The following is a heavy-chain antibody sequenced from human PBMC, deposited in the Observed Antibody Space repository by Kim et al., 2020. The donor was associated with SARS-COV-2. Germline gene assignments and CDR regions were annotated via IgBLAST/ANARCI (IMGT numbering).Heavy chain of an antibody. CDR3: ARGYDNSGADFDY. Sequence: GGSLRLSCAASGFTFSSYTMNWVRQAPGKGLEWVSSISSSSNFIYYADSVKGRFTISRDNAKNSLFLQVNSLRAEDTAVYYCARGYDNSGADFDYWGQGTLVTVSS. D-gene: IGHD3-22*01. J-gene: IGHJ4*02. CDR2: ISSSSNFI. CDR1: GFTFSSYT. V-gene: IGHV3-21*01.